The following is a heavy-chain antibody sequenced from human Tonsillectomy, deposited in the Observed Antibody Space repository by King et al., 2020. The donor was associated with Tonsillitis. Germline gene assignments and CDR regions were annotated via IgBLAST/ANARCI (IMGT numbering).Heavy chain of an antibody. V-gene: IGHV3-30*02. CDR1: GFIVTNTG. CDR3: AKDKDFSFYY. J-gene: IGHJ4*02. D-gene: IGHD2-15*01. Sequence: VQLVESGGGVVQPGGSLRLSCGASGFIVTNTGVHWVRQAPGKGLEWVAFIRYDGNTNYADSVKGRFTVARDNSENTASLQMNSLRPDDTAMYYCAKDKDFSFYYWGQGALVTVSS. CDR2: IRYDGNT.